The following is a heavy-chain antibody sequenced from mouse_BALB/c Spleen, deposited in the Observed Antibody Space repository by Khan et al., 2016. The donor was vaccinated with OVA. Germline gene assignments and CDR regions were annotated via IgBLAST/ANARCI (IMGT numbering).Heavy chain of an antibody. D-gene: IGHD2-9*01. Sequence: QVQLKESGPGLVAPSQSLSITCTVSGFSLTGYGVNWVRQPPGKGLEWLGMLWGDGSTDYNSALKSRLILSKDNSKSQVFLKMNSLQSDDTARYYCARAYYGNDREAMDFWRQGTSVTVSS. CDR2: LWGDGST. V-gene: IGHV2-6-7*01. CDR3: ARAYYGNDREAMDF. CDR1: GFSLTGYG. J-gene: IGHJ4*01.